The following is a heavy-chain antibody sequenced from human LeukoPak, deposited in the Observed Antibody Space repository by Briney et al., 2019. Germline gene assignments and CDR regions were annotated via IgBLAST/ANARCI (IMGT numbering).Heavy chain of an antibody. CDR3: ARQGAAAGTVDY. D-gene: IGHD6-13*01. V-gene: IGHV5-51*01. CDR2: IYPGDSDT. J-gene: IGHJ4*02. CDR1: GYSFTSYW. Sequence: GESLKISCNGAGYSFTSYWIGWGRQPPGEGLEWMGIIYPGDSDTRYSPSFQGQVTISADKSISTAYLQWSSLKASDTAMYYCARQGAAAGTVDYWGQGTLVTVSS.